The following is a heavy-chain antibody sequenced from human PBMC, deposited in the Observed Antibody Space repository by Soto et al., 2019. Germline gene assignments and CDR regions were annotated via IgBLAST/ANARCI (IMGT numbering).Heavy chain of an antibody. CDR3: ARDLAWGTHLWFGELLRHYGMDV. J-gene: IGHJ6*02. Sequence: LSLTCAVSSFSISSGYYWGWIRQPPGKGLEWIGSIYHSGSTYYNPSLKSRVTISVDTSKNQFSLKLSSVTAADTAVYYCARDLAWGTHLWFGELLRHYGMDVWGQGTTVTVSS. D-gene: IGHD3-10*01. V-gene: IGHV4-38-2*02. CDR1: SFSISSGYY. CDR2: IYHSGST.